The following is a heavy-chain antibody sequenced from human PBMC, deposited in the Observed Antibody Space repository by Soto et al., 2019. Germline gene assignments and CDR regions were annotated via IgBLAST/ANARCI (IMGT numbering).Heavy chain of an antibody. J-gene: IGHJ6*02. CDR3: ARDRGRVASPHHYGMDV. CDR2: TYYRSKWYN. CDR1: GDSVSSNSAA. Sequence: SQTLSLTCAISGDSVSSNSAAWNWIRQSPSRGLEWLGRTYYRSKWYNDYAVSVKSRITINPDTSKNQFSLQLNSVTPEDTAVYYCARDRGRVASPHHYGMDVWGPGTTVTLFS. D-gene: IGHD1-26*01. V-gene: IGHV6-1*01.